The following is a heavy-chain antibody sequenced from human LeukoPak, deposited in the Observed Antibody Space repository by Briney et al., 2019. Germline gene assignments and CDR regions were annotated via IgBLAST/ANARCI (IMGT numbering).Heavy chain of an antibody. V-gene: IGHV4-39*01. CDR1: GGSISSSSYY. J-gene: IGHJ2*01. Sequence: SETLSLTCTVSGGSISSSSYYGNWIRQSPGKGLEWIGNIYYSGSTYYNPSLKSRVSISVDTSKNQFSLKLSSVTAADTAVYYCARQEFYDFWSGYQTPFDLWGRGTLVTVSS. CDR2: IYYSGST. CDR3: ARQEFYDFWSGYQTPFDL. D-gene: IGHD3-3*01.